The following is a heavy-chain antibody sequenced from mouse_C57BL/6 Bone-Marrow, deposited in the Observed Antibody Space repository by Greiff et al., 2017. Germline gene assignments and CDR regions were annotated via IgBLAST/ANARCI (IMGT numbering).Heavy chain of an antibody. CDR3: ASPGAWFAY. CDR1: GYTFTSYW. V-gene: IGHV1-50*01. CDR2: IDPSDSYT. D-gene: IGHD4-1*01. Sequence: QVQLQQPGAELVKPGASVKLSCKASGYTFTSYWMQWVKQRPGQGLEWIGEIDPSDSYTNYNQKFKGRATLTVDTSSSTASMQLSSLTSEDSAVYYCASPGAWFAYWGQGTLVTVSA. J-gene: IGHJ3*01.